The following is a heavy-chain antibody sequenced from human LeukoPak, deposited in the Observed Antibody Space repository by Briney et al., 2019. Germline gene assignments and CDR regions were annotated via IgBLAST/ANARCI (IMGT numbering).Heavy chain of an antibody. CDR1: GYTFTSYA. CDR3: ARDLNGIAVAGPDY. Sequence: ASVKVSCKASGYTFTSYAMHWVRQAPGQRLEWMGWINAGNGNTKYPQKFQGRVTITRDTSASTAYMELSSLKSEDTAVYYCARDLNGIAVAGPDYWGQGTLVTVSS. D-gene: IGHD6-19*01. CDR2: INAGNGNT. J-gene: IGHJ4*02. V-gene: IGHV1-3*01.